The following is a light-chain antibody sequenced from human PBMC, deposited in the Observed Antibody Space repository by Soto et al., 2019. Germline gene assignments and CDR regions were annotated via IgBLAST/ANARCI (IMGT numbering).Light chain of an antibody. CDR1: QTISSW. V-gene: IGKV1-5*03. J-gene: IGKJ1*01. CDR3: QHYNSYSEA. CDR2: KAS. Sequence: DIQMTQSPSTLSGSVGDRVTITCRASQTISSWLAWYQQKPGKAPKLLIYKASTLKSGVPSRFSGSGSGTEFTLTISSLQPDDFATYYFQHYNSYSEAFGQGTQVEL.